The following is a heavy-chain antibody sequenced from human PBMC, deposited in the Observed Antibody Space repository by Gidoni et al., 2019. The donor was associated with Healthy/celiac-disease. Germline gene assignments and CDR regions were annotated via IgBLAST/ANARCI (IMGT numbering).Heavy chain of an antibody. CDR3: AKCPGQWLVHNSVWYFDL. D-gene: IGHD6-19*01. Sequence: EVQLLESGGGLVQPGGSLRLSCAASGFTFSSYAMSWVRQAPGKGLEWVSAISGSGGSTYYADSVKGRFTISRDNSKNTLYLQMNSLRAEDTAVYYCAKCPGQWLVHNSVWYFDLWGRGTLVTVSS. CDR2: ISGSGGST. J-gene: IGHJ2*01. V-gene: IGHV3-23*01. CDR1: GFTFSSYA.